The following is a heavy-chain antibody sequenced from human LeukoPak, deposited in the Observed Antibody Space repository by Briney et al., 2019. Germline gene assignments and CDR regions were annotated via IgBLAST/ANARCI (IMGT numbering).Heavy chain of an antibody. V-gene: IGHV4-4*07. CDR3: ARVGDYALKD. Sequence: PSETLSLTCTVSGGSISSYHWSWIRKPAGKGLEWIGHIYTSGNTDYNPSLKSRVTMSVDTSKNQFSLKLNSVTAADTAVYYCARVGDYALKDWGQGTLVTVSS. J-gene: IGHJ4*02. D-gene: IGHD3-16*01. CDR1: GGSISSYH. CDR2: IYTSGNT.